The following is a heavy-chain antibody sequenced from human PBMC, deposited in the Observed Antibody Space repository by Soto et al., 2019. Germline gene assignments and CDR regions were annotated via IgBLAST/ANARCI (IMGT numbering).Heavy chain of an antibody. CDR2: INAGNGNT. D-gene: IGHD6-19*01. CDR3: ARAVAVAADFDY. CDR1: GYTFTGYA. V-gene: IGHV1-3*01. J-gene: IGHJ4*02. Sequence: ASVKVSCKASGYTFTGYAMHWVRQAPGQRLEWMGWINAGNGNTKYSQKFQGRVTITRDISASTAYMELSSLRSEDTAVYYCARAVAVAADFDYWGQGTLVTVS.